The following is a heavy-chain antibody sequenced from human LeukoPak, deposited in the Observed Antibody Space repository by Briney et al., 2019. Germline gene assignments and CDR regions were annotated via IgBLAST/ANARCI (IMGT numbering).Heavy chain of an antibody. D-gene: IGHD3-16*01. V-gene: IGHV1-69*04. CDR1: GYTFTSYD. Sequence: ASVKVSCKASGYTFTSYDINWVRQATGQGLEWMGRIIPILGIANYAQKFQGRVTITADKSTSTAYMELSSLRSEDTAVYYCARRSSNYVWGSYGHDYWGQGTLVTVSS. J-gene: IGHJ4*02. CDR2: IIPILGIA. CDR3: ARRSSNYVWGSYGHDY.